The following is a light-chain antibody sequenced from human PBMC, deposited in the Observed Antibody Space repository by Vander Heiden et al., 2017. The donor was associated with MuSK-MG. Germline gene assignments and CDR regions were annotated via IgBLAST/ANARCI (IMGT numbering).Light chain of an antibody. CDR2: TAS. V-gene: IGKV1-39*01. CDR1: QSISSY. CDR3: QQSYSIPWT. Sequence: DIQMTQSPSSLSASVGDRVTITCRASQSISSYLNWHQQKPGKAPKLLIYTASSLQSGVPSRFSGSGSGTHFTLTISSLQPEDFATYYCQQSYSIPWTFGQGTKVEIK. J-gene: IGKJ1*01.